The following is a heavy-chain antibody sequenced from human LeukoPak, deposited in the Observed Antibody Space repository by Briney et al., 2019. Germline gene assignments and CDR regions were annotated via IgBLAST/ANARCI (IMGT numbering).Heavy chain of an antibody. CDR1: GFTFSSYA. CDR2: ISGSDGST. D-gene: IGHD5-24*01. Sequence: GGSLRLSCAASGFTFSSYAMNWVRQAPGKGLEWVSSISGSDGSTYYAGFVKGRFTISRDNSKNTLHLQMNSLRAEDTAVYYCAKSLGVGGYTRYKGFDQWGQGTLVPVSS. CDR3: AKSLGVGGYTRYKGFDQ. J-gene: IGHJ4*02. V-gene: IGHV3-23*01.